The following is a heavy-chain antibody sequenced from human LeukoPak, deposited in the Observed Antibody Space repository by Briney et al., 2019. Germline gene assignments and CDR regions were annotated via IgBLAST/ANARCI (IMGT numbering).Heavy chain of an antibody. V-gene: IGHV4-59*08. CDR3: ARVTVTTSLFDY. CDR2: IYYSGST. Sequence: PSETLSLTCTVSGGSISSYYWSWIRQPPGKGLEWIGYIYYSGSTNYNPSLKSRVTTSVDTSKNQFSLNLSSVTAADTAVYYCARVTVTTSLFDYWGQGILVTVSS. J-gene: IGHJ4*02. CDR1: GGSISSYY. D-gene: IGHD4-17*01.